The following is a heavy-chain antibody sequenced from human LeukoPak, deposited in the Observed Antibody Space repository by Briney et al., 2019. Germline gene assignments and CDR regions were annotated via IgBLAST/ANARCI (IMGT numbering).Heavy chain of an antibody. CDR2: FSGTSST. CDR1: GFTFSSYA. J-gene: IGHJ4*02. V-gene: IGHV3-23*01. D-gene: IGHD6-19*01. Sequence: GGSETLSCAASGFTFSSYAMSWVRPARGKGQEGVSTFSGTSSTSYADAVKGRVTISRDNSKNSLYLQMNSLRAEDTAVYYCAKLKQWQPQRYFFEYWGQGALVTVAS. CDR3: AKLKQWQPQRYFFEY.